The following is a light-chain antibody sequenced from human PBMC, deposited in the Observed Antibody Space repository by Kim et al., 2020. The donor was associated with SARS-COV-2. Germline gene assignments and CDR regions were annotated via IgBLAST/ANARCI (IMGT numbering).Light chain of an antibody. CDR1: SSDVGRYNL. Sequence: GQSITISCTGTSSDVGRYNLVSWYQQQPGKAPKLMLYEGSKRPSGVSNRFSGSKSGNTASLTISGLQAEDEADYYCCSYAGSSSWVFGGGTQLTVL. CDR3: CSYAGSSSWV. J-gene: IGLJ3*02. V-gene: IGLV2-23*01. CDR2: EGS.